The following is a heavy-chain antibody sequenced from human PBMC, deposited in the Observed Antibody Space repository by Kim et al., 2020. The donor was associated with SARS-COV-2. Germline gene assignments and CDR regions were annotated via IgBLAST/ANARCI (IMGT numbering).Heavy chain of an antibody. V-gene: IGHV6-1*01. CDR3: ARSFRNAFDI. CDR2: TYYRSKWST. J-gene: IGHJ3*02. CDR1: GDSVSSNSVG. Sequence: SQTLSLTCAISGDSVSSNSVGWHWIRQSPSRGLEWLGRTYYRSKWSTDYAVSVKSRIIINPDTTKNQFSLKRNSVTPEDTAVYYCARSFRNAFDIWGQGTMVTVSS.